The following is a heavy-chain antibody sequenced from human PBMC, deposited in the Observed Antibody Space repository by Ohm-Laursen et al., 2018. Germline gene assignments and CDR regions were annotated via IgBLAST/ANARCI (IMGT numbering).Heavy chain of an antibody. CDR2: ISDTGSHI. D-gene: IGHD6-6*01. Sequence: SLRLSCAASGFIFTNYAMNWARQAPGTGLERVSYISDTGSHIYYAGSVRGRFTISRDDAKNTLDLQMNSLRADDTAVYYCARNAAPRGGSSSAGTYYCGLDVWGQGTTVTVSS. CDR3: ARNAAPRGGSSSAGTYYCGLDV. V-gene: IGHV3-21*01. CDR1: GFIFTNYA. J-gene: IGHJ6*02.